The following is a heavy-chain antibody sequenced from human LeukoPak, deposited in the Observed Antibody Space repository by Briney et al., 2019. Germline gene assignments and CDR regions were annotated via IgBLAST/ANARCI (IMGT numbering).Heavy chain of an antibody. V-gene: IGHV3-NL1*01. CDR2: IYSGGST. D-gene: IGHD3-22*01. CDR1: GFAFNTYA. Sequence: PGRSLRLSCAASGFAFNTYAMHWVRQAPGKGLEWVSVIYSGGSTYYADSVKGRFTISRDNSKNTLYLQMNSLRAEDTAVYYCAREGDYYDSSGYYSNWFDPWGQGTLVTVSS. CDR3: AREGDYYDSSGYYSNWFDP. J-gene: IGHJ5*02.